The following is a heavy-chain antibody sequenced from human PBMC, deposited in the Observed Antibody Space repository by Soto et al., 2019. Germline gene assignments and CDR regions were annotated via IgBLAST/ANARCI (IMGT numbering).Heavy chain of an antibody. V-gene: IGHV4-59*01. CDR2: IYFSGTT. CDR3: VRGYGGYNHYFDS. J-gene: IGHJ4*02. D-gene: IGHD5-12*01. Sequence: SETLSLTCSVSGGSITGYYWNWVRQPPGKGLEWIGYIYFSGTTNYNPSLKSRLTMSVDTSKNQFSLRLSSVTAADTAVYYCVRGYGGYNHYFDSWGQGTLVTVSS. CDR1: GGSITGYY.